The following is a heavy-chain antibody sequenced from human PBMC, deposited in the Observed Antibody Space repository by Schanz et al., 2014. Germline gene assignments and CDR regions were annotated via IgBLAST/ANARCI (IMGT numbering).Heavy chain of an antibody. J-gene: IGHJ4*02. D-gene: IGHD3-9*01. CDR3: AKDHAGSDILTALGN. CDR1: GVTFSSYA. V-gene: IGHV3-23*01. CDR2: ISGSGGST. Sequence: EVQLLESGGGFVQPGGSLRLSCVASGVTFSSYAMSWVRQASGKGLEWVSGISGSGGSTYDADSVKGRFTISRDNSKNTLYLQMNSLRAEDTAVYYCAKDHAGSDILTALGNWGQGTLVTVSS.